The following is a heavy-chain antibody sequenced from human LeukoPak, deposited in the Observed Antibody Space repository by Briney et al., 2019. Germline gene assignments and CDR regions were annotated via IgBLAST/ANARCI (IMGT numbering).Heavy chain of an antibody. J-gene: IGHJ4*02. Sequence: QPGGSLTLSCVAPGFAFSDSAMSWVRLTAGKGLGWVSLSRADDYSTYYADSVKGRFTTSRDNPKKTMYLQMNSLRAEDKAIYYCASRPSNTWAGHLDFWGQGTLVTVSS. D-gene: IGHD6-13*01. V-gene: IGHV3-23*01. CDR2: SRADDYST. CDR1: GFAFSDSA. CDR3: ASRPSNTWAGHLDF.